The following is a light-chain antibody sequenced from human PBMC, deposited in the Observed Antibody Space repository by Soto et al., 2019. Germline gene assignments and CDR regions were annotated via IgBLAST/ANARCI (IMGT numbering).Light chain of an antibody. CDR2: QDN. V-gene: IGLV3-1*01. CDR1: KLGEKY. Sequence: SSELTQPPSVSVSPGQTASITCSGDKLGEKYACWYQQKPGQSPVLVIYQDNKRPSGIPERFSGSNSGNTATLTISVTQAMDEADYYCQAWDSSAVVFGGGTKLTFL. CDR3: QAWDSSAVV. J-gene: IGLJ2*01.